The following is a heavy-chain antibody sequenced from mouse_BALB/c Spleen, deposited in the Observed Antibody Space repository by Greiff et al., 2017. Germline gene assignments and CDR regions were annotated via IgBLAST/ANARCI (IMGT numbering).Heavy chain of an antibody. J-gene: IGHJ3*01. CDR2: ISSGGST. CDR1: GFTFSSYA. Sequence: EVMLVESGGGLVKPGGSLKLSCAASGFTFSSYAMSWVRQTPEKRLEWVASISSGGSTYYPDSVKGRFTISRDNARNILYLQMSSLRSEDTAMYYCATAWFAYWGQGTLVTVSA. CDR3: ATAWFAY. V-gene: IGHV5-6-5*01.